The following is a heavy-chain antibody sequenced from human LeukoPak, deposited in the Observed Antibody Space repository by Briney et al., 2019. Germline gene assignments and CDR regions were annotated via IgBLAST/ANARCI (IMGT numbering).Heavy chain of an antibody. J-gene: IGHJ3*02. V-gene: IGHV4-59*01. D-gene: IGHD4-17*01. CDR3: ARVFAYGLNAFDI. CDR1: GGSISSYY. Sequence: SETLSLTCTVSGGSISSYYWSWIRQPPGKGLEWIGYIYYSGSTNYNPSLKSRVTISVDTSKNQFSLKLSSVTAADTAVYYCARVFAYGLNAFDIWGQGTMVTVSS. CDR2: IYYSGST.